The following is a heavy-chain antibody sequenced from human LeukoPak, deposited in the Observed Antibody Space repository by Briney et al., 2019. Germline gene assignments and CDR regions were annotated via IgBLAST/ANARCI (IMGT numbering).Heavy chain of an antibody. J-gene: IGHJ4*02. CDR1: GFTFSTHG. V-gene: IGHV3-23*01. CDR2: ISPSGDIT. Sequence: GGSLRLSCAASGFTFSTHGMNWVRQAPGKGLEWVSGISPSGDITYYADSVKGRFTISRDNSKNTLYLEVISLTAEDTAVYYCAKDGAWLRFGEWSQGTLVTVSS. D-gene: IGHD3-10*01. CDR3: AKDGAWLRFGE.